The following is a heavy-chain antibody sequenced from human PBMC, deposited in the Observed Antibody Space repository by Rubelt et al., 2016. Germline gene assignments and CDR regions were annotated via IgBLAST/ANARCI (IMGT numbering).Heavy chain of an antibody. J-gene: IGHJ4*02. V-gene: IGHV4-59*12. CDR2: IYYSGST. D-gene: IGHD1-26*01. Sequence: QVQLQESGPGLVKPSETLSLTCTVSGGSISRYYWSWIRQPPGNRLEWIGFIYYSGSTNYNPSLKSRVTISVDTSKNQFSLKLTSVTAADTAVYYCARRGFRRPDYYPLEYWGQGALVTVSS. CDR1: GGSISRYY. CDR3: ARRGFRRPDYYPLEY.